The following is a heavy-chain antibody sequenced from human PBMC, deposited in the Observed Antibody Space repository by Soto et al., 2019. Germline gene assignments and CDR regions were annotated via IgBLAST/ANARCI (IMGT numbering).Heavy chain of an antibody. D-gene: IGHD2-2*01. CDR1: GFTFNSHG. CDR2: ISYEGSNN. V-gene: IGHV3-30*03. J-gene: IGHJ6*02. Sequence: GGSLRLSCGASGFTFNSHGMHWVRQAPGKGLEWVAVISYEGSNNFYAESVKGRFTISRDNSKNTLYLQMNSLRREDTAVYYCARGAEYQLLSRDYFYGMDVWGQGTTVTVSS. CDR3: ARGAEYQLLSRDYFYGMDV.